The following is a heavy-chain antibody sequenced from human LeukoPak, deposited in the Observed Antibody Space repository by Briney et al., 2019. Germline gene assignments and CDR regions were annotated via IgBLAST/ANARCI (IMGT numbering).Heavy chain of an antibody. D-gene: IGHD3-9*01. J-gene: IGHJ4*02. CDR3: ARGEDFERYYLAY. CDR1: GGSISIYY. V-gene: IGHV4-59*01. Sequence: PSETLSLTCSVSGGSISIYYWTWIRQIPGKGLERIGYIYYTGTTNYNPLFESRATISVDTSKNQFSLKLTSVTAADTAVYFCARGEDFERYYLAYWGQGTLVTVSS. CDR2: IYYTGTT.